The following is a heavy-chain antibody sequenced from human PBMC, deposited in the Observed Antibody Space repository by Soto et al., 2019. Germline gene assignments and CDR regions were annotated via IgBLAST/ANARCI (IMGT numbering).Heavy chain of an antibody. CDR2: ISYDGSKK. D-gene: IGHD2-15*01. CDR3: ADEIDCSGFTCPDY. V-gene: IGHV3-30*18. CDR1: GFTFSSYG. Sequence: GSLRLSCAASGFTFSSYGMHWVRQAPGKGLEWVAVISYDGSKKYYADSVKGRFTISRDNSKNTLYLQMNSLRAEDTAVYYCADEIDCSGFTCPDYWGQGALVTVSS. J-gene: IGHJ4*02.